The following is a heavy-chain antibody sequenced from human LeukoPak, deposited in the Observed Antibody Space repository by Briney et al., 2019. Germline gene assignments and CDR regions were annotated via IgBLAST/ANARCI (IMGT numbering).Heavy chain of an antibody. V-gene: IGHV4-34*01. D-gene: IGHD2-2*01. Sequence: SETLSLTCADYGGSFSGYYWSWIRQPPGKGLEWIGEINHSGSTNYNPSLKSRVTISVDTSKNQFSLKLSSVTAADTAVYYCARGQHSEDYGMDVWGQGTTVTVSS. CDR1: GGSFSGYY. CDR3: ARGQHSEDYGMDV. CDR2: INHSGST. J-gene: IGHJ6*02.